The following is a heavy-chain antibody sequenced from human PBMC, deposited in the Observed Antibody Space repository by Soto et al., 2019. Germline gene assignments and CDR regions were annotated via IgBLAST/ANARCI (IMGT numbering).Heavy chain of an antibody. CDR2: IIPIFGTA. CDR3: ARSGYSDYYFDY. V-gene: IGHV1-69*13. D-gene: IGHD3-3*01. Sequence: SVKVSCKASGGTFSSYAISWVRQAPGQGLEWMGGIIPIFGTANYAQKFQGRVTITADESTSTAYMELSSLRSEDTAVYYCARSGYSDYYFDYWGQGTLVTVSS. CDR1: GGTFSSYA. J-gene: IGHJ4*02.